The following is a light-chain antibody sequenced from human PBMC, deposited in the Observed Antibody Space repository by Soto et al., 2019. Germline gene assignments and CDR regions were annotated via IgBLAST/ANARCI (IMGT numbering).Light chain of an antibody. J-gene: IGKJ4*01. CDR3: QHYDSSPT. Sequence: EIVLTQSPGTLSLSPGERSTLSCMASQSVSSSYLAWYHQKPGPAPRLLIYGESSRATGIPDRFSGSGSGTDFTLTISGLEPEDFAVYSCQHYDSSPTFGGGTKVEIK. CDR1: QSVSSSY. CDR2: GES. V-gene: IGKV3-20*01.